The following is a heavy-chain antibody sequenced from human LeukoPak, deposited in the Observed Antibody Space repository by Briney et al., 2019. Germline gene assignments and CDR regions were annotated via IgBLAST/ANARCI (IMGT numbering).Heavy chain of an antibody. Sequence: SETLSLTCAVYGGSFSGYYWSWIRQPPGKGLEWIGEINHSGSTNYNPSLKSRVTISVGTSKNQFSLKLSSVTAADTAVYYCASLPYCSGGSCPLVFDYWGQGTLVTVSS. J-gene: IGHJ4*02. CDR3: ASLPYCSGGSCPLVFDY. V-gene: IGHV4-34*01. D-gene: IGHD2-15*01. CDR2: INHSGST. CDR1: GGSFSGYY.